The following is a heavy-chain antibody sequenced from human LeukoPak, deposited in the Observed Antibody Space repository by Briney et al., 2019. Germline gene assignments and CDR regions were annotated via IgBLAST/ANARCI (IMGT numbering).Heavy chain of an antibody. V-gene: IGHV1-18*01. Sequence: ASVKVSCKASGYTFTSYGISWVRQAPGQGLEWMGWISAYNGNTNYAQRLQGRVTMTEDTSTDTAYMELSSLRSEDTAVYYCATGGPVRYFDLWGRGTLVTVSS. CDR3: ATGGPVRYFDL. J-gene: IGHJ2*01. CDR2: ISAYNGNT. D-gene: IGHD6-19*01. CDR1: GYTFTSYG.